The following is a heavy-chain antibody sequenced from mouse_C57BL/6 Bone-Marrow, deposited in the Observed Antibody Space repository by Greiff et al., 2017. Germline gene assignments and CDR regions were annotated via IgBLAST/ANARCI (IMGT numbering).Heavy chain of an antibody. CDR3: ARDHYYGSSRYAMDY. Sequence: EVMLVESGGDLVKPGGSLKLSCAASGFTFSSYGMSWVRQTPDKRLEWVATISSGGSYTYYPDSVKGRFPISRDNTKNTLYLQMSSLKSEDTAMYYWARDHYYGSSRYAMDYWGQGTSVTVSS. V-gene: IGHV5-6*02. CDR2: ISSGGSYT. D-gene: IGHD1-1*01. CDR1: GFTFSSYG. J-gene: IGHJ4*01.